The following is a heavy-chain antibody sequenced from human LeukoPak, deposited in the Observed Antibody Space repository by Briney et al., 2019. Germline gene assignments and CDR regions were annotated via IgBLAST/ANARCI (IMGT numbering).Heavy chain of an antibody. V-gene: IGHV3-33*07. Sequence: GGSLRLSCAASGFTFSKAWMTWVRQAPGKGLEWVAVIWYDGSNKYYADSVKGRFTISRDNSKNTLYLQMNSLRAEDTAVYYCAREGGVVVTALDYWGQGTLVTVSS. CDR3: AREGGVVVTALDY. D-gene: IGHD2-21*02. CDR2: IWYDGSNK. J-gene: IGHJ4*02. CDR1: GFTFSKAW.